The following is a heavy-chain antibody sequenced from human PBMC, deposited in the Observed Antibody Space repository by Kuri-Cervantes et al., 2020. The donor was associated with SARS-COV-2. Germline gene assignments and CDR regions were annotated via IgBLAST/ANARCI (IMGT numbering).Heavy chain of an antibody. V-gene: IGHV4-39*07. Sequence: SETLSLTCTVSGGSISSSSYYWGWIRQPPGKGLEWIGSIYYSGSTYYNPSLKSRVTISVDTSKNQFSLKLSSVTAADTAVYYCAGEDRGWFDPWGQGTLVTVSS. CDR2: IYYSGST. CDR3: AGEDRGWFDP. CDR1: GGSISSSSYY. J-gene: IGHJ5*02.